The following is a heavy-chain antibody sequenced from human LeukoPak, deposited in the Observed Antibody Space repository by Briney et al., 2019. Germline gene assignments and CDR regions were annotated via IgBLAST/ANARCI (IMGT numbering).Heavy chain of an antibody. CDR2: IYWDDDK. J-gene: IGHJ4*02. D-gene: IGHD5-18*01. Sequence: SGPTLVKPTQTLTLTCTFSVFSLSTSGVGVGWIRQPPGKALEWLALIYWDDDKRYSPSLRSRLTITKDTSKNQVVLTMTNMAAVDTATYYCAHSLRGYSYGLWGQGTLVTVSS. V-gene: IGHV2-5*02. CDR1: VFSLSTSGVG. CDR3: AHSLRGYSYGL.